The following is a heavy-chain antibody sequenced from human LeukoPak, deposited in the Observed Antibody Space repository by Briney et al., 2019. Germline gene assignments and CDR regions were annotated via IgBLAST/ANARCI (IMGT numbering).Heavy chain of an antibody. D-gene: IGHD5-18*01. Sequence: GESLKISCKGSGYSFTSYWIGWVRQMPGKGLEWMGIIYPGDSDTRYSPSFQGQVTISADKSISTACLQWSSLKASDTAMYYCARQVDTAMVTVDYWGQGTLVTVSS. CDR3: ARQVDTAMVTVDY. V-gene: IGHV5-51*01. CDR2: IYPGDSDT. J-gene: IGHJ4*02. CDR1: GYSFTSYW.